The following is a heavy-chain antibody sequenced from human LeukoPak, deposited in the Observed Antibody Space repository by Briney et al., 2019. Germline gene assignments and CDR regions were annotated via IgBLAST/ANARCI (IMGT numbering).Heavy chain of an antibody. V-gene: IGHV3-48*03. CDR2: ISSGGNTK. Sequence: PGGSLRLSCAASGFTFSTYEMNWVRQAPGKGLEWVSYISSGGNTKYHADSVRGRFTISRDNAKNSLYLQMNSLRVEDTGVYYCAREHSYGYRDAFDIWGQGTMVTVSS. J-gene: IGHJ3*02. D-gene: IGHD5-18*01. CDR1: GFTFSTYE. CDR3: AREHSYGYRDAFDI.